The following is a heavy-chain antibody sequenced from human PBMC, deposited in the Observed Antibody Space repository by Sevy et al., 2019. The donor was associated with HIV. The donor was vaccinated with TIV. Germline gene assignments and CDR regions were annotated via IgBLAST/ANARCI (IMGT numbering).Heavy chain of an antibody. CDR2: IYYTGAT. Sequence: SETLSLTCTVSDGSISTTSYYGGWIRQPPGKGLEWIGSIYYTGATYYNPSLWSRVTISVDMSKNQLSLKLSSVTAADTAIYYCARFVGYYYYMDVWGKGTTVTVSS. CDR3: ARFVGYYYYMDV. J-gene: IGHJ6*03. V-gene: IGHV4-39*01. D-gene: IGHD2-21*01. CDR1: DGSISTTSYY.